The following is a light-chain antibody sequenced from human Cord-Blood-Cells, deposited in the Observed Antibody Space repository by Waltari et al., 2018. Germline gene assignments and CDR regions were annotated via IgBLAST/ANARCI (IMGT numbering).Light chain of an antibody. CDR3: NSRDSRV. CDR2: GKN. V-gene: IGLV3-19*01. CDR1: SLRSYY. Sequence: SFELTQAPAVFVSLGQTVRITCQGASLRSYYASWYQQKPGQAPVLVIYGKNNRPSGIPDRFSGSSSGNTASLTITGAQAEDEADYYCNSRDSRVFGGGTKLTVL. J-gene: IGLJ2*01.